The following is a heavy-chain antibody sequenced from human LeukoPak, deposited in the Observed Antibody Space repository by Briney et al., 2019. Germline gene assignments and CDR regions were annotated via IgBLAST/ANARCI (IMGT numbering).Heavy chain of an antibody. J-gene: IGHJ4*02. CDR1: GFTFSSYG. CDR3: AKAASYYGSGSYYMDY. CDR2: IRYDGSNK. V-gene: IGHV3-30*02. Sequence: GGSLRLSCAASGFTFSSYGMHWVRQAPGKGLEWVAFIRYDGSNKYYADSVKGRFTISRDNSKNTLYLQMNSLRAEDTAVYYCAKAASYYGSGSYYMDYWGQGTLVTVSS. D-gene: IGHD3-10*01.